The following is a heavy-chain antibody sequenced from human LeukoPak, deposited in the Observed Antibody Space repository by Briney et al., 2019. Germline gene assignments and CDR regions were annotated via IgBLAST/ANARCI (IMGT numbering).Heavy chain of an antibody. D-gene: IGHD6-13*01. V-gene: IGHV3-21*01. Sequence: GGSLRLSCAASGFTFSRYSMNWVRQAPGKGLEWVSSISSSSSYIYYADSVKGRFTISRDNAKNSLYLQMNSLRAEDTAVYYCARDLGAAGTFIYAFDIWGQGTMVTVSS. J-gene: IGHJ3*02. CDR2: ISSSSSYI. CDR1: GFTFSRYS. CDR3: ARDLGAAGTFIYAFDI.